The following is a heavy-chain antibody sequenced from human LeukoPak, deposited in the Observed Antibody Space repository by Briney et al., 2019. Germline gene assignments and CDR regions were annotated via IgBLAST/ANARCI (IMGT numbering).Heavy chain of an antibody. Sequence: GGSLRLSCAASGFTFDDYAMHWVRQAPGKGLEWVSGISWNSGSIGYADSVKGRFTISRDNAKNSLYLQMNSLRAEDMALYYCAKDKGSDFADYMDVWGKGTTVTVSS. V-gene: IGHV3-9*03. CDR2: ISWNSGSI. CDR1: GFTFDDYA. D-gene: IGHD3-3*01. J-gene: IGHJ6*03. CDR3: AKDKGSDFADYMDV.